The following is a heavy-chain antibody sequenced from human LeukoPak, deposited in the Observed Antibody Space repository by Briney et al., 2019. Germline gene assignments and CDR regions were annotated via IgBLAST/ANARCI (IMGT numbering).Heavy chain of an antibody. CDR3: ASEREDDILTD. CDR2: IWYDGSNK. CDR1: GFTFSSYG. D-gene: IGHD3-9*01. Sequence: AGGSLRLSCAASGFTFSSYGMHWVRQAPGKGLEWVAVIWYDGSNKYYVDSVKGRFTIPRDNSKNTLYLQMNSLRAEDTAVYYCASEREDDILTDWGQGTLVTVSS. J-gene: IGHJ4*02. V-gene: IGHV3-33*01.